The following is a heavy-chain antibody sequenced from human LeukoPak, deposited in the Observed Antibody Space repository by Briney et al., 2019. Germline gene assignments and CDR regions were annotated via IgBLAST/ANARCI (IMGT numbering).Heavy chain of an antibody. CDR2: ISAYNGNT. Sequence: ASVKVSCKASGYTFTSYGISWVRQAPGQGLEWMGWISAYNGNTNYAQKLQGRVTMTTDTSTSTAYMELRSLRSDDTAVYYCARFFTQYSSSGRDVWAQGPTVTVSS. CDR1: GYTFTSYG. J-gene: IGHJ6*02. V-gene: IGHV1-18*01. D-gene: IGHD3-3*01. CDR3: ARFFTQYSSSGRDV.